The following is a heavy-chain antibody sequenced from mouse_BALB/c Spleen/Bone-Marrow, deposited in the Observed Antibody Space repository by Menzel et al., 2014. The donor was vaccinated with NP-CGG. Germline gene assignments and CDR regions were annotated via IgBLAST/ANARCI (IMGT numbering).Heavy chain of an antibody. J-gene: IGHJ2*01. CDR2: IHPSDSVT. Sequence: QVQLKESGAELVRPGASVKLSCKASGFSFTSYWMNWVKQRPGQGLEWIGMIHPSDSVTRLNQNFKDKATLTVDKSSSSAYMQLSSPKSEDFAFCYCAIDGNPFDFWGQGTTLTVSS. D-gene: IGHD2-1*01. CDR1: GFSFTSYW. CDR3: AIDGNPFDF. V-gene: IGHV1-74*01.